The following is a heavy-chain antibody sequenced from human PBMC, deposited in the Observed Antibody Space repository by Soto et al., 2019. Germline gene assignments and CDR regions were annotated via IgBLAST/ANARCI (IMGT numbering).Heavy chain of an antibody. D-gene: IGHD2-2*01. Sequence: QVQLMQSGPEVKEPGASMKVFCKTSGYTFTRYGISWVRQAPGHGLEWMGWISASSGNTDYLQKLQGRVTMTTETSTGKAYMGLRSLRSYDKAVYYWARAVCSSSSCYLDYWGQGTLVTVSS. V-gene: IGHV1-18*01. CDR1: GYTFTRYG. CDR2: ISASSGNT. CDR3: ARAVCSSSSCYLDY. J-gene: IGHJ4*02.